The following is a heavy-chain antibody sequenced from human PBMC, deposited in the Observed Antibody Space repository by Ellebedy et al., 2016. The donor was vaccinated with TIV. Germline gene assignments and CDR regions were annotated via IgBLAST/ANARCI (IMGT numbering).Heavy chain of an antibody. Sequence: AASVKVSCKVSGYRLTELSMQWVRQAPGKGLEWMGGFDPTDGETIHAQKFQGRVTMTEDTSTDTAYMELSSLRSEDTAVYYCATVGYDILTGLAIYGMDVWGQGTTVTVSS. CDR3: ATVGYDILTGLAIYGMDV. CDR1: GYRLTELS. V-gene: IGHV1-24*01. D-gene: IGHD3-9*01. CDR2: FDPTDGET. J-gene: IGHJ6*02.